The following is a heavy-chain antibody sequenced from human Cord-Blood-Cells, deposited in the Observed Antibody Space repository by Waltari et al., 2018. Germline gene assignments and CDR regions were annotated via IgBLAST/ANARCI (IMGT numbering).Heavy chain of an antibody. CDR1: GGSFSGYY. J-gene: IGHJ3*02. CDR3: ARPLPGDDAFDI. V-gene: IGHV4-34*01. CDR2: INHSGST. D-gene: IGHD7-27*01. Sequence: QVQLQQWGAGMLKPSETLSLTCAVEGGSFSGYYWSWIRQTPGKGLEWIGEINHSGSTNYNPSLKSRVTISVDTSKNQFSLKLSSVTAADTAVYYCARPLPGDDAFDIWGQGTMVTVSS.